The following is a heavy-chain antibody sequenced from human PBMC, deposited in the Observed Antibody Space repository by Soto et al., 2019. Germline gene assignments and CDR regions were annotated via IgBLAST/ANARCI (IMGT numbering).Heavy chain of an antibody. V-gene: IGHV3-30-3*01. Sequence: QVQLVESGGGVVQPGRSLRLSCAASGFTFSSYAMHWVRQAPGKGLEWVAVISYDGSNKYYADSVKGRFTISRDNSKNTLYLQMNSVRAEDTAVYYCARDGMAAVAGTLAFDYWGQGTLVTVSS. D-gene: IGHD6-19*01. CDR3: ARDGMAAVAGTLAFDY. CDR2: ISYDGSNK. J-gene: IGHJ4*02. CDR1: GFTFSSYA.